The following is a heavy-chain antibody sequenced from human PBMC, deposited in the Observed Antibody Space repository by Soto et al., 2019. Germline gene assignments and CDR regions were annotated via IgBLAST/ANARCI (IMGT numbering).Heavy chain of an antibody. CDR1: GGSISSGSYY. CDR3: AAGDYLETSDAEYYYATDV. Sequence: SETLSLTCIVSGGSISSGSYYWGWVRQPPGKGLDWIGIMYSSGSTSYNSSLKSRVTISIDTAKNQFSLKLTSVTPADTAVYFCAAGDYLETSDAEYYYATDVWGPGTTVTVSS. J-gene: IGHJ6*01. V-gene: IGHV4-39*01. D-gene: IGHD7-27*01. CDR2: MYSSGST.